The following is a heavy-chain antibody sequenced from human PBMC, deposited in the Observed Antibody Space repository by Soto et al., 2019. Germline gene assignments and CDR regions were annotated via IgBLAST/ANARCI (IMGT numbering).Heavy chain of an antibody. CDR1: GGTFSTSA. CDR2: IMPVFPTP. Sequence: QVQLVQSGAEVKKPGSSVKVSCKASGGTFSTSAISWVRQAPGQGLEWVGGIMPVFPTPDYAQKFQGRVTIPADETTTTAYLELTSLRTDDTAVYYCARDKDRLQLGGNYYYVFDVWGQGTAITVSS. V-gene: IGHV1-69*12. CDR3: ARDKDRLQLGGNYYYVFDV. D-gene: IGHD1-1*01. J-gene: IGHJ6*02.